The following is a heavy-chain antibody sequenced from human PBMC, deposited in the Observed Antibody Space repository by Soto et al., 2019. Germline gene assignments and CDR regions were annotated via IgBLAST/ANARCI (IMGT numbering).Heavy chain of an antibody. CDR1: GGSFSGYY. J-gene: IGHJ6*03. CDR3: ARGIPQDYYYYMDV. CDR2: INHSGST. Sequence: SETLSLTCAVYGGSFSGYYWSWIRQPPGKGLEWIGEINHSGSTNYNPSLKSRVTISVDTSQNQFSLKLSSVTAADTAVYYCARGIPQDYYYYMDVWGKGTTVTVSS. V-gene: IGHV4-34*01.